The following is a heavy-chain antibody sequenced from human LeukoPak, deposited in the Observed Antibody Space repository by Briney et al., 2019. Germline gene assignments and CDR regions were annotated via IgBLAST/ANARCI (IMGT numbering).Heavy chain of an antibody. V-gene: IGHV3-23*01. J-gene: IGHJ4*02. CDR1: GFTFSSYV. Sequence: GGSLRLSCAASGFTFSSYVMNWVRQAPGKGLEWVSSIDGNGGSTHYADSVRGRFTISRDNSKNTLYLQMNSLRAEDTALYYCAKDGRDWGSYFDYWGQGILVTVPP. D-gene: IGHD2-21*02. CDR3: AKDGRDWGSYFDY. CDR2: IDGNGGST.